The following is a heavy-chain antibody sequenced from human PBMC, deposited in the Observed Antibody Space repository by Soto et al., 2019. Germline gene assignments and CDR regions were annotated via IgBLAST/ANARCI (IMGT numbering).Heavy chain of an antibody. CDR3: ARDSANSSSWSLGYYYYGMDV. V-gene: IGHV4-31*03. CDR1: GGSISSGGYY. CDR2: IYYSGST. Sequence: PSETLSLTCTVSGGSISSGGYYWSWIRQHPGKGLEWIGYIYYSGSTYYNPSLKSRVTISVDTSKNQFSLKLSSVTAADTAVYYCARDSANSSSWSLGYYYYGMDVWGQGTTVTVSS. D-gene: IGHD6-13*01. J-gene: IGHJ6*02.